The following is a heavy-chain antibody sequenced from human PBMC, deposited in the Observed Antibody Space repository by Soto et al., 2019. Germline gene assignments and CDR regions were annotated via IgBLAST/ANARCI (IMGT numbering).Heavy chain of an antibody. CDR1: GFTFSSYG. D-gene: IGHD1-26*01. J-gene: IGHJ3*02. CDR2: ISYDGSNK. V-gene: IGHV3-30*18. CDR3: AKYSGSYFLHGAFDI. Sequence: GGSLRLSCAASGFTFSSYGMHWVRQAPGKGLEWVAVISYDGSNKYYADSVKGRFTISRDNSKNTLYLQMNSLRAEDTAVYYCAKYSGSYFLHGAFDIWGQGTMVTVSS.